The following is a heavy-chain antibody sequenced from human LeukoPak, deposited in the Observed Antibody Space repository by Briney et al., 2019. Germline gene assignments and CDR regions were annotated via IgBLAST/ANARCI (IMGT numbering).Heavy chain of an antibody. CDR3: AIIMGTAIFDY. CDR1: GYTFTSYD. V-gene: IGHV1-2*02. D-gene: IGHD5-18*01. CDR2: INPNSGGT. Sequence: ASVKVSCKASGYTFTSYDINWVRQATGQGLEWMGWINPNSGGTNYAQKFQGRVTMTRDTSISTAYMELSRLRSDDTAVYYCAIIMGTAIFDYWGQGTLVTVSS. J-gene: IGHJ4*02.